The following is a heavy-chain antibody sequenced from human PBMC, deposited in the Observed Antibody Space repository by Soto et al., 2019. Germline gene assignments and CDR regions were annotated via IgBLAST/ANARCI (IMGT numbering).Heavy chain of an antibody. Sequence: GGSLRLSCAASGFTFGNYYMSWLRQAPGKGLEWLSSISLSGSAIDYADSVRGRFTISRDNAKNTVFLQMSSLRADDTAVYYCARAQAGFYFDFWGQGTLVTVSS. CDR2: ISLSGSAI. CDR1: GFTFGNYY. D-gene: IGHD6-25*01. V-gene: IGHV3-11*01. J-gene: IGHJ4*02. CDR3: ARAQAGFYFDF.